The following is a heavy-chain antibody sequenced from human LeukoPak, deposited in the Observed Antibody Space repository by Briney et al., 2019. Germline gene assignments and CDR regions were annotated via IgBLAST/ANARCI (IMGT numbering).Heavy chain of an antibody. CDR1: GYTFTSYA. Sequence: ASVKVSRKASGYTFTSYAMHWVGQAPGQRLEWMGWINAGNGNTKYSQKFQGRVTITRDTSASTAYMELSSLRSEDTAVYYCARDRCSGGSCYSFDYWGQGTLVTVPS. J-gene: IGHJ4*02. CDR3: ARDRCSGGSCYSFDY. V-gene: IGHV1-3*01. D-gene: IGHD2-15*01. CDR2: INAGNGNT.